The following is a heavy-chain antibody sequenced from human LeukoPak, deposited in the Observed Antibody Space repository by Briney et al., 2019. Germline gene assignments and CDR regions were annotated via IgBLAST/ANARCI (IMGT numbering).Heavy chain of an antibody. D-gene: IGHD3-3*01. V-gene: IGHV3-21*01. CDR2: ISSSSSYI. J-gene: IGHJ4*02. CDR3: ARDTIFGVVIQFDY. CDR1: GFTVSSNY. Sequence: GGSLRLSCAASGFTVSSNYMSWVRQAPGKGLEWVSSISSSSSYIYYADSVKGRFTISRDNAKNSLYLQMNSLRAEDTAVYYCARDTIFGVVIQFDYWGQGTLVTVSS.